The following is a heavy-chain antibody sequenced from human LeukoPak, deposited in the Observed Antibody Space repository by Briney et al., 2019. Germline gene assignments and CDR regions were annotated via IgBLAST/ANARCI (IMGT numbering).Heavy chain of an antibody. D-gene: IGHD4-17*01. CDR2: IYCTGTT. J-gene: IGHJ4*02. CDR3: AREKNYGDYGTY. CDR1: GGSINSCDYN. Sequence: SETLSLTCSVSGGSINSCDYNWSWIRQPPGKGLEWMGFIYCTGTTYHNPSLKSQVTISVDTSKNQFSLNLSPVTVADTAVYYCAREKNYGDYGTYWGQGTLVTVSS. V-gene: IGHV4-30-4*08.